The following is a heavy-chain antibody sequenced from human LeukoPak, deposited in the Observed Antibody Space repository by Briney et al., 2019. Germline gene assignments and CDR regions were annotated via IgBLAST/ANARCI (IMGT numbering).Heavy chain of an antibody. D-gene: IGHD6-13*01. CDR1: GDSFNRADYY. V-gene: IGHV4-30-4*01. CDR3: ARVNAEGSSWRPHYFDY. J-gene: IGHJ4*02. Sequence: PSETLSLTCTVSGDSFNRADYYWRWVRRPPGKGREWIGYIYYSGSMYYNPSLNSRVSISIDTSKNQFSLKLSSVTAADTAVYYCARVNAEGSSWRPHYFDYWGQGTLVTVSS. CDR2: IYYSGSM.